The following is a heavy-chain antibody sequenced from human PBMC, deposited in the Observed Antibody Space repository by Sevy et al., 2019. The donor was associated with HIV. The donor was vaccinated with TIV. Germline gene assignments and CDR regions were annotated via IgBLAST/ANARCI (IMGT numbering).Heavy chain of an antibody. CDR3: AREGTLVTMII. CDR2: INPHNGNT. D-gene: IGHD3-22*01. Sequence: ASVKVSCKASGYTFTNHGISWVRQAPGQGLEWMGWINPHNGNTKCAQKLQGRVTMTTDTSTNTAYMEVRSLRSDDTAVYYCAREGTLVTMIIWGQGTLVTVSS. CDR1: GYTFTNHG. V-gene: IGHV1-18*01. J-gene: IGHJ4*02.